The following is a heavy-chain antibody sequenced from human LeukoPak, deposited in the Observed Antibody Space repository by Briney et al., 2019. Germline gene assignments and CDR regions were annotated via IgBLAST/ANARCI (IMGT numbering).Heavy chain of an antibody. CDR3: ARERSGWSRIIDY. V-gene: IGHV4-59*01. CDR2: IYYSGST. Sequence: PSGTLSLTCTVSVGSISSYYRSSIRQPPGKGLEWIWYIYYSGSTHYNPPLKSRVTISVDTSKNQFSLKLSSVTAADTAVYYCARERSGWSRIIDYWGQGTLVTVSS. CDR1: VGSISSYY. J-gene: IGHJ4*02. D-gene: IGHD6-19*01.